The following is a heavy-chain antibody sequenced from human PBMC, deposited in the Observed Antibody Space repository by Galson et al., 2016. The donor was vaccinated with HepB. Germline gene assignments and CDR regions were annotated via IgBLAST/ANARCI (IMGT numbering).Heavy chain of an antibody. CDR2: TKGEADGGTI. J-gene: IGHJ3*01. D-gene: IGHD6-19*01. Sequence: SLRLSCAASDDFRFSSYNMVWVRQAPGKGLEWVGRTKGEADGGTIDYAAPVKGRFSISRADSKNTLFLQMTSLQTEDTAVYYCWARGLGVADDDAFDVWGRGTMVTVSS. CDR1: DDFRFSSYN. CDR3: WARGLGVADDDAFDV. V-gene: IGHV3-15*05.